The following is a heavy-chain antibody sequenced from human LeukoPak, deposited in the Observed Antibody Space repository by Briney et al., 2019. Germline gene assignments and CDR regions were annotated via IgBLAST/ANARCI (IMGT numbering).Heavy chain of an antibody. J-gene: IGHJ6*03. CDR3: AKSSGNYLNYYYYMDV. Sequence: GGSLRLSCAASKFTFSKYSMNWVRQAPGKGLEWVSYITSSSSTIYYADSVKGRFTISRDNAKNSLYLQMNSLRAEDTALYYCAKSSGNYLNYYYYMDVWGKGTTVTISS. D-gene: IGHD3-10*01. CDR2: ITSSSSTI. CDR1: KFTFSKYS. V-gene: IGHV3-48*04.